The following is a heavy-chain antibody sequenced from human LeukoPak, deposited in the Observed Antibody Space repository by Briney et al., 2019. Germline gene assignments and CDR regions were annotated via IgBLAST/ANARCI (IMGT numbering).Heavy chain of an antibody. V-gene: IGHV3-11*01. CDR1: GFTFSDYY. CDR3: ARVWELQRGDAFDI. Sequence: GGSLRLSCAASGFTFSDYYMSWIRQAPGKGLEWVSYISSSGSTIYYADSVKGRFTISRDNAKNSLYLQMNSLRAEDTAVYYCARVWELQRGDAFDIWGQGTMVTVSS. CDR2: ISSSGSTI. D-gene: IGHD1-26*01. J-gene: IGHJ3*02.